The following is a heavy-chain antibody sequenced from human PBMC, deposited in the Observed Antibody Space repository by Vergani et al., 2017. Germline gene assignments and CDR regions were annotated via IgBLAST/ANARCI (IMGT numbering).Heavy chain of an antibody. CDR3: ARWGYCSGGSCYQKFVYYFDY. J-gene: IGHJ4*02. Sequence: QVQLQESGPGLVKPSQTLSLTCTVSGGSISSGGYYWSWIRQHPGKGLEWIGYIYYSGSTYYNPSLKSRVTISVDTSKNQFSLKLSSVTAADTAVYYCARWGYCSGGSCYQKFVYYFDYWGQGTLVTVSS. D-gene: IGHD2-15*01. CDR1: GGSISSGGYY. V-gene: IGHV4-31*03. CDR2: IYYSGST.